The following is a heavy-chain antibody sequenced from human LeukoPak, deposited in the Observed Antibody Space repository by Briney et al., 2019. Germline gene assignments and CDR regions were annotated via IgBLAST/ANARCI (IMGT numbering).Heavy chain of an antibody. CDR3: ARDFFVDTALVTDY. V-gene: IGHV1-2*02. CDR1: GYTFTGYY. D-gene: IGHD5-18*01. Sequence: GASVKVSCKASGYTFTGYYMHWVRQAPGQGLEWMGWINPNSGGTNYAQKFQGRVTMTRDTSISTAYMELSRLRSDDPAVYYCARDFFVDTALVTDYWGQGTLVTVSS. J-gene: IGHJ4*02. CDR2: INPNSGGT.